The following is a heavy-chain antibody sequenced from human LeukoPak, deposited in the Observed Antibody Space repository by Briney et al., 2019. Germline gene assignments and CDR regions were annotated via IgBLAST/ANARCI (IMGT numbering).Heavy chain of an antibody. CDR3: ARGPPGSYGY. V-gene: IGHV4-61*10. D-gene: IGHD3-10*01. CDR2: IYYSGST. Sequence: PSETLSLTCTVSGGSISSGSYYWSWIRQPAGKGLEWIGYIYYSGSTNYNPSLKSRVTISVDTSKNQFSLKLSSVTAADTAVYYCARGPPGSYGYWGQGTLVTVSS. CDR1: GGSISSGSYY. J-gene: IGHJ4*02.